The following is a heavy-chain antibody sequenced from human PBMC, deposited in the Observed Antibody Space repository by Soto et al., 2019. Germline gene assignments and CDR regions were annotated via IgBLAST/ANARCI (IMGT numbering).Heavy chain of an antibody. CDR3: AKDLGYYDSSGHHDY. CDR2: ISSSAYNT. Sequence: EVQLLESGGGLVQPGGSLRLSCVASGFTFSTHAFSRVRQAPGKGLEWVSAISSSAYNTYYADSVKGRFTISRDNSKSTLYLQMNSLRAEDTAVYYCAKDLGYYDSSGHHDYWGQGALITVSS. J-gene: IGHJ4*02. V-gene: IGHV3-23*01. D-gene: IGHD3-22*01. CDR1: GFTFSTHA.